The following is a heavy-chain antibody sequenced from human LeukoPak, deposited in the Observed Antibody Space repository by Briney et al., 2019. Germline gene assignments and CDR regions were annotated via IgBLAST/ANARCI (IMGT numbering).Heavy chain of an antibody. V-gene: IGHV4-39*07. CDR3: TREVEGYSHASGRFLHFDP. J-gene: IGHJ5*02. CDR2: IYYSGST. CDR1: GDSIRSSSYH. Sequence: SETLSLTCTVSGDSIRSSSYHWGWIRQPPGKGLEWIGSIYYSGSTYNNRSLKRRLTISIDTSKNQFSLRLSSVTAADTAVYYCTREVEGYSHASGRFLHFDPWGQGTLVTVSS. D-gene: IGHD3-10*01.